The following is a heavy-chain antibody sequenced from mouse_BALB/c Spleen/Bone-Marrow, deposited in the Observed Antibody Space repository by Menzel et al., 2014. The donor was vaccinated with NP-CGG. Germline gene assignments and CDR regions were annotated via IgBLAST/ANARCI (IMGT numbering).Heavy chain of an antibody. Sequence: EVMLVESGGDLVKPGGSLKLSCAASGFTFSSYGMSWVRQTPDKRLEWVATISSGGSYTYYPDSVKGRFTISRDNANNTLYLQMSSLKSEDSAMYFCARRGTTVQYYYPMDYWDQGTSVTVSS. CDR1: GFTFSSYG. V-gene: IGHV5-6*02. CDR3: ARRGTTVQYYYPMDY. J-gene: IGHJ4*01. CDR2: ISSGGSYT. D-gene: IGHD1-1*01.